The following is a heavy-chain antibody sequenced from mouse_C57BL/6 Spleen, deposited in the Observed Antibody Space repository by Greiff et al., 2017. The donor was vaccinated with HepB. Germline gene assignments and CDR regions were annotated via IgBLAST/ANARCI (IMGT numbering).Heavy chain of an antibody. CDR1: GFNIKDYY. J-gene: IGHJ3*01. D-gene: IGHD3-3*01. Sequence: EVQLQQSGAELVRPGASVKLSCTASGFNIKDYYMHWVKQRPEQGLEWIGRIDPEDGDTEYAPKFQGKATMTADTSSNTSYLQLSSLTSEDTAVYCCTTDAISGTRGFAYWGQGTLVTVSA. CDR2: IDPEDGDT. V-gene: IGHV14-1*01. CDR3: TTDAISGTRGFAY.